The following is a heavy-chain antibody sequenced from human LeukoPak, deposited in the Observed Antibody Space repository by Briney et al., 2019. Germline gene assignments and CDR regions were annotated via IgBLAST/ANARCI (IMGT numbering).Heavy chain of an antibody. V-gene: IGHV3-23*01. Sequence: PGGSLRLSCAASGFTFSNSAMSWVRQAPGKGLAWASSISGSGGSIYYADSVKGRFTISRDNFKNILYLQMNSLRAEDTAVYYCANMGDSSGYFHYFDYWGQGTLVTVSS. J-gene: IGHJ4*02. CDR2: ISGSGGSI. CDR3: ANMGDSSGYFHYFDY. CDR1: GFTFSNSA. D-gene: IGHD3-22*01.